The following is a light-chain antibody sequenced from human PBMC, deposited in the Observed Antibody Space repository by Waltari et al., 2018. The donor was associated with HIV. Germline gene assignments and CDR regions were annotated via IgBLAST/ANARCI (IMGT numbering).Light chain of an antibody. CDR3: QSTDFDGTWV. V-gene: IGLV3-25*03. CDR1: ALPKKY. Sequence: SYDLTQTPSLSVSPGQTARINCSRGALPKKYSSWYRQKAGQAPVLLIYKDIERPSGIPERIPGSESGTGITLTISGVQAEDEGDYFCQSTDFDGTWVFGGGTRLTVL. CDR2: KDI. J-gene: IGLJ3*02.